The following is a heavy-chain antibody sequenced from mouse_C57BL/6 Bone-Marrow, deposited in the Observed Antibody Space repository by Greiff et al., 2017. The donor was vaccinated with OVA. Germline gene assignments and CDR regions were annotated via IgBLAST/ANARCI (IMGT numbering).Heavy chain of an antibody. J-gene: IGHJ2*01. D-gene: IGHD2-3*01. CDR3: ARRGLDDNYFDY. V-gene: IGHV1-47*01. CDR1: GYTFTTYP. CDR2: FHPYNDDT. Sequence: VKLMESGAELVKPGASVKMSCKASGYTFTTYPIEWMKQNHGKSLEWIGNFHPYNDDTKYNEKFKGKATLTVEKSSSTVYLELSRLTSDDSAVYYCARRGLDDNYFDYWGQGTTLTVSS.